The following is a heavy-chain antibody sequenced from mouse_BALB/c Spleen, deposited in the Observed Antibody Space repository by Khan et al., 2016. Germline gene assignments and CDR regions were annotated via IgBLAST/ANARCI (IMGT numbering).Heavy chain of an antibody. CDR2: IDPYNGGT. J-gene: IGHJ3*01. D-gene: IGHD1-1*01. CDR3: AKEYYGSSDVSLLAY. Sequence: VQLQQSGPELVKPGASVKVSCKASGYSFIDYNMYWVKQSHGKSLEWIGYIDPYNGGTNYNQKFKDKATLTVDKSSSTAFMHLNSLPSEASAVYYCAKEYYGSSDVSLLAYWGQGTVVTVAA. V-gene: IGHV1S135*01. CDR1: GYSFIDYN.